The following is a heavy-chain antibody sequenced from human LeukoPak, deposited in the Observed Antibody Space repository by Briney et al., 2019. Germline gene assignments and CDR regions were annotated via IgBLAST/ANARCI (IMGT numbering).Heavy chain of an antibody. D-gene: IGHD3-9*01. CDR2: INPNSGGT. CDR1: GYTFTVYY. CDR3: FLTGPRGPDY. J-gene: IGHJ4*02. Sequence: ASVKVSCKASGYTFTVYYMHWVRQAPGQGLEWMGWINPNSGGTKYAQNLEGRVTMTRDTSTSTVYMELSSLRSEDTAVYYCFLTGPRGPDYWGQGTLVTVSS. V-gene: IGHV1-2*02.